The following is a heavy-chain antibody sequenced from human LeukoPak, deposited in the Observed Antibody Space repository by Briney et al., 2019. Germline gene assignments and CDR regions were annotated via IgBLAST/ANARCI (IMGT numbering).Heavy chain of an antibody. D-gene: IGHD3-3*01. J-gene: IGHJ4*02. CDR1: GFTFSSYE. V-gene: IGHV3-48*03. CDR3: ARAPVYYDFWSGYYDY. Sequence: GGSLRLSCAASGFTFSSYEMNWVRQAPGKGLEWVSYISSSGSTIYYADSVKGRFTISRDNAKNSLYLQMNSLRAEDTAVYYCARAPVYYDFWSGYYDYWGQGTQVTVSS. CDR2: ISSSGSTI.